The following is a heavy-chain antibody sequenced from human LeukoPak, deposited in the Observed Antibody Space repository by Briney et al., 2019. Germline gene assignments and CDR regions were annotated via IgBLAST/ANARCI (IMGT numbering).Heavy chain of an antibody. CDR3: ARDRYFQY. CDR1: GFTFSSNL. Sequence: PGGSLRLSCAASGFTFSSNLMSWVRQAPGKGLEWVANIKQDGSEKHYVDSVKGRFTISRDNAENSLHLEMNSLRVEDTAVYYCARDRYFQYWGQGTLVTVSS. D-gene: IGHD1-14*01. CDR2: IKQDGSEK. V-gene: IGHV3-7*01. J-gene: IGHJ1*01.